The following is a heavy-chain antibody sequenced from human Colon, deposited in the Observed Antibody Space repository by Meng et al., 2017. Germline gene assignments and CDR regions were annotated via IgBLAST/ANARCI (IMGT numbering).Heavy chain of an antibody. J-gene: IGHJ4*02. CDR1: GDSITYDNW. CDR2: IHHGRGT. D-gene: IGHD3-22*01. Sequence: QVHLQEAGPGLVKPSGTLALTCAVSGDSITYDNWWSWLRQPPGKGLEWIGEIHHGRGTNYNPALRSRVTFSLDKSRNQLSLTLTSVTAADTAVYYCGRNGFYSLGYWGPGALVTVSS. V-gene: IGHV4-4*02. CDR3: GRNGFYSLGY.